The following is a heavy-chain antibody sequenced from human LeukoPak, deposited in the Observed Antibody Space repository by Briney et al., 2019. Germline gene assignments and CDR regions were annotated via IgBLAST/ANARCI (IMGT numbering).Heavy chain of an antibody. J-gene: IGHJ4*02. CDR3: ARDIGDFDWLLSYLDY. Sequence: GGSLRLSCAASGFTFSSYAMHWVRQAPGKGLEWVAVISYDGSNKYYADSVKGRFTISRDNSKNTLYLQMNSLRAEDTAVYYCARDIGDFDWLLSYLDYWGQGTLVTVSP. V-gene: IGHV3-30-3*01. D-gene: IGHD3-9*01. CDR1: GFTFSSYA. CDR2: ISYDGSNK.